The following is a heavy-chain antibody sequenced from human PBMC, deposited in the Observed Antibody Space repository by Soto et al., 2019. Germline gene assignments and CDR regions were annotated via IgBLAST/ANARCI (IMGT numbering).Heavy chain of an antibody. Sequence: PGGSLRLSCAASGFTFSSYAMSWVRQAPGKGLEWVSAISGSGGSTYYADSVKGRFTISRDNSKNTLYLQMNSLRAEDTAVYYCAKDYYDILTGSPDEVSDYWGKGTLVTVSS. CDR1: GFTFSSYA. V-gene: IGHV3-23*01. D-gene: IGHD3-9*01. CDR3: AKDYYDILTGSPDEVSDY. J-gene: IGHJ4*02. CDR2: ISGSGGST.